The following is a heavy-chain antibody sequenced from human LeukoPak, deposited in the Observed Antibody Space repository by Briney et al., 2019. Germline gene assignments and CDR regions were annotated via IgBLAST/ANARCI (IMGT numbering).Heavy chain of an antibody. CDR1: GYTFTSYH. D-gene: IGHD3-22*01. CDR3: ARDVSHRLFYDSSGYYILFDY. CDR2: INPSGGTT. V-gene: IGHV1-46*01. Sequence: ASVKVSCKASGYTFTSYHMHWVRQAPGQGLEWMGIINPSGGTTNYAQKLQGRVTMTRDTSTSTAYMELRSLRSDDTAVYYCARDVSHRLFYDSSGYYILFDYWGQGTLVTVSS. J-gene: IGHJ4*02.